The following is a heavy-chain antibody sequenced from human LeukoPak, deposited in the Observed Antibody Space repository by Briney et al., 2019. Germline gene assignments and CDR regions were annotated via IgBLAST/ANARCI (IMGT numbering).Heavy chain of an antibody. Sequence: GGSLRLSCAASGFTFSSYEMNWVRQAPGKGLEWVSYISSSGSTIYYADSVKGRFTISRDNAKNSLYLQMNSLRAEDTAVYYCARAGTTMTLYYGMDVWGQGTTVTVSS. J-gene: IGHJ6*02. CDR3: ARAGTTMTLYYGMDV. D-gene: IGHD1-1*01. CDR1: GFTFSSYE. CDR2: ISSSGSTI. V-gene: IGHV3-48*03.